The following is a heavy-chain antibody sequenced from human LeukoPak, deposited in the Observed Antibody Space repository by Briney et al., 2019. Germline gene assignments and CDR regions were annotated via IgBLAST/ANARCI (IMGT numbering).Heavy chain of an antibody. CDR3: ARGPIAAASAGNRNEDY. Sequence: GGSLRLSCVASGFTFSSYGMHWVRQTPGKGLEWVAVIWYDGSKRYYADSVKGRFTISRDNSENTLYLQMNNVTAEDAAVYYCARGPIAAASAGNRNEDYWGQGTQVTVSS. D-gene: IGHD6-13*01. V-gene: IGHV3-33*01. J-gene: IGHJ4*02. CDR2: IWYDGSKR. CDR1: GFTFSSYG.